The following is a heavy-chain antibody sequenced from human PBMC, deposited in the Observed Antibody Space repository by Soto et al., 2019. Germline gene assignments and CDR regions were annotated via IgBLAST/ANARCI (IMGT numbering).Heavy chain of an antibody. Sequence: QVQLVQSGAEVKKPGSSVKVSCKASGGTFSSYAISWVRQAPGQGLEWMGGIIPIFGTANYAQKFQGRVTITADECTNTAYMELSGRGFEDTAVYYRARSDYVWGSYRYTHLFDYWGQGTLVTVSS. D-gene: IGHD3-16*02. CDR2: IIPIFGTA. V-gene: IGHV1-69*01. J-gene: IGHJ4*02. CDR1: GGTFSSYA. CDR3: ARSDYVWGSYRYTHLFDY.